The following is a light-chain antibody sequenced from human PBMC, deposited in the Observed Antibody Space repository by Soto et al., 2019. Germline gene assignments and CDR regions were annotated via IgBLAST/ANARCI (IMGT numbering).Light chain of an antibody. V-gene: IGLV2-14*03. CDR2: DVS. CDR3: SSFTSGSTLV. Sequence: QSALTQPASVSGSPGQSITLFCTGTSTDFGGYRYVSWYQHHPGKAPKLMIYDVSNRPSGVSNRFSGSKSGNTASLTISGLQAEDEADYYCSSFTSGSTLVFGGGTKLTVL. CDR1: STDFGGYRY. J-gene: IGLJ2*01.